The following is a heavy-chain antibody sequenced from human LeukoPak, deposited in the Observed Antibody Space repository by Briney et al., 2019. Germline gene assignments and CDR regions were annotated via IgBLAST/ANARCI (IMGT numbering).Heavy chain of an antibody. Sequence: GASVKVSCKASGYTFTDSYVHWVRQAPGQGLEWMGWISAYNGNTNYAQKLQGRVTMTTDTSTSTAYMELRSLRSDDTAVYYCARGESSITMVRGEPNSNPTFDYWGQGTLVTVSS. CDR3: ARGESSITMVRGEPNSNPTFDY. D-gene: IGHD3-10*01. CDR2: ISAYNGNT. J-gene: IGHJ4*02. CDR1: GYTFTDSY. V-gene: IGHV1-18*04.